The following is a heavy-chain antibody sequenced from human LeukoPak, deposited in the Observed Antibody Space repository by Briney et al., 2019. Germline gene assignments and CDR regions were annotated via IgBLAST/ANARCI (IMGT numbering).Heavy chain of an antibody. J-gene: IGHJ5*02. D-gene: IGHD2-2*01. Sequence: SETLSLTCTVSGGSISSYYWSWIRQPPGKGLEWIGYIYHSGSTYYNPSLKSRVPISVDRSRNQFSLKLSSVTAADTAVYYCARGPSQLPYNWFDPWGQGTLVTVSS. CDR2: IYHSGST. V-gene: IGHV4-59*12. CDR1: GGSISSYY. CDR3: ARGPSQLPYNWFDP.